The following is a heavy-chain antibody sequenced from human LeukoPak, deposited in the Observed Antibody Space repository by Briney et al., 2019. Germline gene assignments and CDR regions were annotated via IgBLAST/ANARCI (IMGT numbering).Heavy chain of an antibody. Sequence: ASVKVSCKASGYTFTSYYINWVRQATGHGLEWMGWMNPNSGNTGYAQEFQGRVTMTIKTSISTAYMELTSLRSEDTAVYYCARGTGPDYWGQGTLVTVSS. CDR3: ARGTGPDY. D-gene: IGHD1-14*01. CDR2: MNPNSGNT. J-gene: IGHJ4*02. V-gene: IGHV1-8*01. CDR1: GYTFTSYY.